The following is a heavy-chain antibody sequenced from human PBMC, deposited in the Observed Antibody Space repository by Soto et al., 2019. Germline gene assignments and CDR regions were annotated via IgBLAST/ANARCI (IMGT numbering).Heavy chain of an antibody. CDR1: GYTFTSYG. CDR2: ISAYNGNT. J-gene: IGHJ6*02. V-gene: IGHV1-18*01. Sequence: QVQLVQSGAEVKKPGASVKVSCKASGYTFTSYGISWVRQAPGQGLEWMGWISAYNGNTNYAQKLQGRVTMTTDTSTSTAYMELRSLRSDDTAVYYSARDGIAAAGTVWHYYYYGMDVWGQGTTVTVSS. CDR3: ARDGIAAAGTVWHYYYYGMDV. D-gene: IGHD6-13*01.